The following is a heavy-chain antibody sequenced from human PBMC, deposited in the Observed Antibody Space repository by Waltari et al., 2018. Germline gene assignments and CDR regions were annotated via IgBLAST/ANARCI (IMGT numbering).Heavy chain of an antibody. D-gene: IGHD2-21*01. Sequence: QLQLVQSGAEVKKPGASVKVSCKVSGYTLTELSMHWVRQAPGKGLEWMGGFDPEDDDTIHAQNFQGRATMTADTSTDTAYMEMSSLRSEDTAVYYCATAFMVSTAYTDCWGQGTLVTVSS. CDR2: FDPEDDDT. CDR1: GYTLTELS. V-gene: IGHV1-24*01. J-gene: IGHJ4*02. CDR3: ATAFMVSTAYTDC.